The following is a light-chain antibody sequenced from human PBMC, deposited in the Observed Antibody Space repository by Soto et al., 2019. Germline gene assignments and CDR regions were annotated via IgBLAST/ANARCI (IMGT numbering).Light chain of an antibody. V-gene: IGLV2-18*02. CDR1: SSDVGGYNR. J-gene: IGLJ3*02. CDR2: EVS. CDR3: SSYTSSSTFLWV. Sequence: QSALTQPPSVSGSPGQSVTISCTGTSSDVGGYNRVSWYQQPPATAPKLMIYEVSNRPSGVPDRFSGSKSGNTASLTISGLQAEDEADYYCSSYTSSSTFLWVFGGGTKVTVL.